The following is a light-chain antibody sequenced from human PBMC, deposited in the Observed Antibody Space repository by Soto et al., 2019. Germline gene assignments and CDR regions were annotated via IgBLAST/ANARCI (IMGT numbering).Light chain of an antibody. J-gene: IGLJ2*01. CDR1: SSNIGANCD. V-gene: IGLV1-40*01. CDR3: QSYDSSLDAVL. CDR2: GIS. Sequence: QSVLTQPPSVSGAPGQRVTISCTGSSSNIGANCDVHWYQQLPGTVPKLLIFGISNRPSGVPDRFSGSKSGTSASLAITGLQAEDEADYYCQSYDSSLDAVLFGGGTKVTVL.